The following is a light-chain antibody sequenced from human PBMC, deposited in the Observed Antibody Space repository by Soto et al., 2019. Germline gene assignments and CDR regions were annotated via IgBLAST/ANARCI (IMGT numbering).Light chain of an antibody. V-gene: IGKV3-20*01. CDR1: QSVPSTY. J-gene: IGKJ5*01. CDR3: QQYSSSPSIT. CDR2: GAS. Sequence: VVPQSPAILSLSPGERATLSCRASQSVPSTYFAWYQQKAGQAPRLLIYGASTRATGIPDRFSGSGSGTDFTLTISRLEPEDFAVYYCQQYSSSPSITFGQGTLLEI.